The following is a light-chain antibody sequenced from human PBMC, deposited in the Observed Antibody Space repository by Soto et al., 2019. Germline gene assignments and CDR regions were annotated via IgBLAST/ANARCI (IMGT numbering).Light chain of an antibody. V-gene: IGKV4-1*01. Sequence: LTPNSLAVSLGERATRTCQCSRCVLYKSNNKNYLAWYQQKPGQPPKLLIYWASTRESGVPDRFSGSGSGTDFTLTISRLEPEDFAVYYCPQYGILPIPFGQGTRLEIK. CDR2: WAS. J-gene: IGKJ5*01. CDR3: PQYGILPIP. CDR1: RCVLYKSNNKNY.